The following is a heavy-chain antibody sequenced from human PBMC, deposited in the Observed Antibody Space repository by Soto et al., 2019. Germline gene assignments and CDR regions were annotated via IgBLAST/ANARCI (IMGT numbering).Heavy chain of an antibody. Sequence: QVQLQESGPGLVKPSETLSLGCTVSGGSISNYYWNWNRQPPGKPLEWIGYISYTGSTNYNPSLKSRVAISIDTSNNQFSLKLSSVTAADTAVYYCAKGGTYSSLLIRDRFDPWGQGALVTVSS. CDR3: AKGGTYSSLLIRDRFDP. V-gene: IGHV4-59*01. J-gene: IGHJ5*02. D-gene: IGHD6-6*01. CDR2: ISYTGST. CDR1: GGSISNYY.